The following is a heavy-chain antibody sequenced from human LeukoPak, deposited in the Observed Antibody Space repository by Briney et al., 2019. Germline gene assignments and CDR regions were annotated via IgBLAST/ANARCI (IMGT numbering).Heavy chain of an antibody. J-gene: IGHJ4*02. D-gene: IGHD6-19*01. CDR2: IRSKAYGGTT. CDR1: GFTFDDYG. CDR3: TRAVSSSGWYVFDY. Sequence: GGSLRLSCAASGFTFDDYGMSWVRQAPGKGPEWVGFIRSKAYGGTTEYAASVKGRFTISRDDSKSIAYLQMNSLKTEDTAVYYCTRAVSSSGWYVFDYWGQGTLVTVSS. V-gene: IGHV3-49*04.